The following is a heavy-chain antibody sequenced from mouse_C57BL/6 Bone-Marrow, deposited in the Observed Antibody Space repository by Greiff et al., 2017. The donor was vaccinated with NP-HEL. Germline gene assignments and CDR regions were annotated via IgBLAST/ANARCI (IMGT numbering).Heavy chain of an antibody. CDR3: ARYRSGKRYAMDY. V-gene: IGHV7-3*01. Sequence: EVMLVESGGGLVQPGGSLSLSCAASGFTFTDYYMSWVRQPPGKALEWLGFIRNKANGYTTEYSASVKGRFTISRDNSQSILYLQMNALRAEDSATYYCARYRSGKRYAMDYWGQGTSVTVSS. CDR1: GFTFTDYY. CDR2: IRNKANGYTT. J-gene: IGHJ4*01. D-gene: IGHD4-1*01.